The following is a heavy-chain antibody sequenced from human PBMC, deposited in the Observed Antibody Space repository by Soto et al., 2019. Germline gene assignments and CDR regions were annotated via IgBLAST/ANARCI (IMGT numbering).Heavy chain of an antibody. Sequence: PGGSLRLSCAASGFTFRSYWMHWVRQAPGKGLVWVSHINGDGSSTTYADSVKGRFTISRDNAKNTLYLQMNSLRAEDMAVYYCARDAPGEGIDYWGQGTPVTVSS. CDR2: INGDGSST. CDR1: GFTFRSYW. CDR3: ARDAPGEGIDY. J-gene: IGHJ4*02. V-gene: IGHV3-74*01. D-gene: IGHD4-17*01.